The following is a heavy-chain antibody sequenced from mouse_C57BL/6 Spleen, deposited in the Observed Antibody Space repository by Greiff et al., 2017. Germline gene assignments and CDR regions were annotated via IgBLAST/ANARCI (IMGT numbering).Heavy chain of an antibody. J-gene: IGHJ1*03. CDR2: ISSGSSTI. D-gene: IGHD2-4*01. V-gene: IGHV5-17*01. CDR3: ARGYDYDDWYFDV. Sequence: EVMLVESGGGLVKPGGSLKLSCAASGFTFSDYGMHWVRQAPEKGLEWVAYISSGSSTIYYADTVKGRFTISRDNAKNTLFLQMTSLRSEDTAMYYCARGYDYDDWYFDVWGTGTTVTVSS. CDR1: GFTFSDYG.